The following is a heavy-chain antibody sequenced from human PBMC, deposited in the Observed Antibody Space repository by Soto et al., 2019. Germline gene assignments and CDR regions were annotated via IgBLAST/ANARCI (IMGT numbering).Heavy chain of an antibody. V-gene: IGHV3-21*01. CDR1: GFTFDDYA. D-gene: IGHD3-10*01. J-gene: IGHJ3*02. CDR3: ARVTSGGAFDI. CDR2: ISSSSSYI. Sequence: GGSLRLSCAASGFTFDDYAMHWVRQAPGKGLEWVSSISSSSSYIYYADSVKGRFTISRDNAKNSLYLQMNSLRAEDTAVYYCARVTSGGAFDIWGQGTMVTVS.